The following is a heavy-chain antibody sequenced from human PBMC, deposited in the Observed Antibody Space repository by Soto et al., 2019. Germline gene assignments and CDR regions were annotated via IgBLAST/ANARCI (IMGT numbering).Heavy chain of an antibody. J-gene: IGHJ3*02. D-gene: IGHD2-15*01. V-gene: IGHV1-2*02. CDR3: TRENIENRDGLYDAFYI. CDR1: GYTFTDYY. Sequence: ASVKVSCKTSGYTFTDYYTHWVRQAPGQGLEWMGWMNPKSGGAYFAQKFQGRVTLTRDTSIGTAYIEVNSLTSDDTAVYFCTRENIENRDGLYDAFYIWGQRTPVTVS. CDR2: MNPKSGGA.